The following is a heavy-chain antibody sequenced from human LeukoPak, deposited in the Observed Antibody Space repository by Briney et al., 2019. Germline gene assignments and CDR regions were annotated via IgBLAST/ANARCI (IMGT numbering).Heavy chain of an antibody. J-gene: IGHJ3*02. Sequence: GASVKVSCKASEYTFTGYYMHWVRQAPGQGLEWMGWINPNSGGTNYAQKFRGRVTVTRDTSITSAYMELSRLRSDDTAVYYCARDRYDAFDIWGQGTMVTVSS. V-gene: IGHV1-2*02. CDR3: ARDRYDAFDI. CDR2: INPNSGGT. CDR1: EYTFTGYY. D-gene: IGHD5-12*01.